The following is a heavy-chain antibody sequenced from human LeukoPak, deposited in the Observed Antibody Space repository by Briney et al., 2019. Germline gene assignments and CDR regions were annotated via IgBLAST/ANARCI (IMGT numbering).Heavy chain of an antibody. CDR2: ISGSGGST. CDR3: AKDEDEHIVVVTGFDY. J-gene: IGHJ4*02. V-gene: IGHV3-23*01. Sequence: PGGSLRLSCAASGFTFSSYAMSWVRQAPGKGLEWVSAISGSGGSTYYADSVKGRFTISRDNSKNTLYPQMNSLRAEDTAVYYCAKDEDEHIVVVTGFDYWGQGTLVTVSS. D-gene: IGHD2-21*02. CDR1: GFTFSSYA.